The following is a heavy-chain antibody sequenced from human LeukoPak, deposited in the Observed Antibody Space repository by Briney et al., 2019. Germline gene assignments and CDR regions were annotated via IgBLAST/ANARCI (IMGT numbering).Heavy chain of an antibody. V-gene: IGHV1-46*01. J-gene: IGHJ6*02. D-gene: IGHD6-19*01. CDR3: ARDLIAVVPDYYYYGMDV. CDR2: INPSGGST. Sequence: ASVKVSCKASGYTFTSYYMHWVRQAHGQGLEWMGIINPSGGSTSYAQKFQGRVTMTRDTSTSTVYMELSSLRSEDTAVYYCARDLIAVVPDYYYYGMDVWGQGTTVTVFS. CDR1: GYTFTSYY.